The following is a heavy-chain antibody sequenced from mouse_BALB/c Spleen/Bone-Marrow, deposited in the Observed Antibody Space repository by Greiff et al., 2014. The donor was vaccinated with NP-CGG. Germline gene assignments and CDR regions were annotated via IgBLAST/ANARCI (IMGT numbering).Heavy chain of an antibody. V-gene: IGHV7-3*02. CDR3: AREGVYYGTPYWYFDV. CDR2: LRNKANGYTT. D-gene: IGHD2-1*01. Sequence: EVMLVESGGGLEQPGGSLRLSCATSGFPFTDYYMSWVRQPPGKALEWLGFLRNKANGYTTVYSASVKGRFTISRDNSQSILYRQTNALRAEDSATYYCAREGVYYGTPYWYFDVSVAVTTVSVSS. J-gene: IGHJ1*01. CDR1: GFPFTDYY.